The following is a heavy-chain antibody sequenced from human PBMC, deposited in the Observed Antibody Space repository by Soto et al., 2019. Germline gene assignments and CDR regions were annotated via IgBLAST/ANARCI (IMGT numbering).Heavy chain of an antibody. CDR1: GYTFTSYG. D-gene: IGHD6-13*01. Sequence: ASVKVSCKASGYTFTSYGIGWVRQAPGQGLEWMGWISAYNGNTNYAQKLQGRVTMTTDTSTSTAYMELRSLRSDDTAVYYCAREGSSSWYDYYYYYGMDVWGQGTTVTVSS. V-gene: IGHV1-18*01. CDR3: AREGSSSWYDYYYYYGMDV. J-gene: IGHJ6*02. CDR2: ISAYNGNT.